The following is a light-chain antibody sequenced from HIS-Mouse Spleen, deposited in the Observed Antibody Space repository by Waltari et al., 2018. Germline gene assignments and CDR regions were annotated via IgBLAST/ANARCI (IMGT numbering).Light chain of an antibody. CDR2: GAS. V-gene: IGKV3-20*01. CDR3: QQYGSSPRT. CDR1: QSVSSSY. Sequence: IGLTQSPGTLSLSPGERATLSCRARQSVSSSYLAWYQQKPGQAPRLLIYGASSRATGIPERFSGSGSGTDFTLTISRLEPEDFAVYYCQQYGSSPRTFGQGTKLEIK. J-gene: IGKJ2*01.